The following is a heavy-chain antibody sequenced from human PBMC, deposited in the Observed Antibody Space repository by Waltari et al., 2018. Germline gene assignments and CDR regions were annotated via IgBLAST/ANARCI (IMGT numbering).Heavy chain of an antibody. D-gene: IGHD6-13*01. CDR2: IYTSGST. CDR3: AREEQQLVLFGD. Sequence: QVQLQESGPGLVRPSETLSLTCTVSGGSISSYSWCWIRQPAGKGLEWIGRIYTSGSTYYNPSRQRRVTMSGDTSKNQFSLKLSSVTAADTAVYYCAREEQQLVLFGDWGQGTLVTVSS. J-gene: IGHJ4*02. V-gene: IGHV4-4*07. CDR1: GGSISSYS.